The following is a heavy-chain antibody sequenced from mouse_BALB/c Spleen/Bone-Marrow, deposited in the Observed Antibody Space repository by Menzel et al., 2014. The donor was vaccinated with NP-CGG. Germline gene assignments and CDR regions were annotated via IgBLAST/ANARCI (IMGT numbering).Heavy chain of an antibody. V-gene: IGHV1-14*01. CDR2: INPYSDGT. Sequence: EVHLVESGPELVKPGASVKMSCKASGYTFTSYVMHWVKQKPGQGLEWIGYINPYSDGTKYNEKFKGKATLTSDKSSSTAYMELSSLTSEDSAVYYCAREYYGPAYWGQGTLVTVSA. CDR3: AREYYGPAY. J-gene: IGHJ3*01. CDR1: GYTFTSYV. D-gene: IGHD1-1*02.